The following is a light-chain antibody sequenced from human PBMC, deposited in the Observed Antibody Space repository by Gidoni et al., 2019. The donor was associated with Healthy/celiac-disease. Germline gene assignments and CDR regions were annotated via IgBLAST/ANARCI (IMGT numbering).Light chain of an antibody. CDR1: QSISSY. J-gene: IGKJ3*01. Sequence: DIQMTQSPSSLSASVGDRVTITCRASQSISSYLNWYQQKPGKATKLLIYAASSLQSGVPSRFSGSGSGKDFTLTISSLQHEDFATYYCQQSYSTRGFTFGPGTKVDIK. V-gene: IGKV1-39*01. CDR2: AAS. CDR3: QQSYSTRGFT.